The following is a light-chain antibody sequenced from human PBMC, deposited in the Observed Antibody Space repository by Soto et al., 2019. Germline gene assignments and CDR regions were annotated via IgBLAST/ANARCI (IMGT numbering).Light chain of an antibody. CDR2: GAS. CDR3: QQYGNSSQT. Sequence: EIVLTQSPGTLSLSPGERATLSCRASQSVASNYVCWYQQRHGQAPRLLIYGASLRATGIPDRFSGSGSGTDFTLTISRLEAEDFAVYYCQQYGNSSQTFGQGTKVEIK. CDR1: QSVASNY. V-gene: IGKV3-20*01. J-gene: IGKJ1*01.